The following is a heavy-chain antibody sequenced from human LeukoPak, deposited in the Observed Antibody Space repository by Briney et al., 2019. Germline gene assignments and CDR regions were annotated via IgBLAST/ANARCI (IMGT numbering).Heavy chain of an antibody. CDR2: ISPSGTT. CDR3: ARSGGFDQI. Sequence: PSETLSLTCTVSGGSINTSWWTWVRQPAGKGLEWIGRISPSGTTNYNPSLKSRVTMSRDTSKNQFSLKLNSVTAADTAVYYCARSGGFDQIWGQETMVTISS. V-gene: IGHV4-4*07. J-gene: IGHJ3*02. D-gene: IGHD5-12*01. CDR1: GGSINTSW.